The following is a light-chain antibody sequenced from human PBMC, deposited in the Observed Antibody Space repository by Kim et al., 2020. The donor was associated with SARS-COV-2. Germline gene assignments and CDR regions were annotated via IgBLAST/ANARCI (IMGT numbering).Light chain of an antibody. CDR3: CSYAGSYTWV. J-gene: IGLJ3*02. CDR1: SSDVGTYNY. V-gene: IGLV2-11*03. Sequence: GQSVTISCTGTSSDVGTYNYVSWYQQHPGRAPKLMIYDVSQRPSGVPDRFSASKSGNTASLTISGLQSEDEAEYFCCSYAGSYTWVFGGGTQLTVL. CDR2: DVS.